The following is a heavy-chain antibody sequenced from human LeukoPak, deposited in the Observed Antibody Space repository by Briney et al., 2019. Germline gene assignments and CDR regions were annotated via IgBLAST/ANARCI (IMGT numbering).Heavy chain of an antibody. CDR1: GFTFSSYG. V-gene: IGHV3-30*02. CDR2: IRYDGSNK. J-gene: IGHJ6*03. D-gene: IGHD2/OR15-2a*01. Sequence: GGSLRLSCAASGFTFSSYGMHWVRQAPGKGLEWVAFIRYDGSNKYYADSVKGRFTISRDNSKNTLYLQMNSLRAEDTAVYYCATNTGYYYYYMDVWGKGTTVTVSS. CDR3: ATNTGYYYYYMDV.